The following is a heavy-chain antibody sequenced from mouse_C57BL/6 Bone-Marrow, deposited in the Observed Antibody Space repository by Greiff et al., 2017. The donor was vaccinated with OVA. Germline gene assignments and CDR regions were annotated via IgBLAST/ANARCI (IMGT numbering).Heavy chain of an antibody. CDR3: ARGSSGYRFAY. V-gene: IGHV1-52*01. D-gene: IGHD3-2*02. CDR2: IDPSDSET. CDR1: GYTFTSYW. J-gene: IGHJ3*01. Sequence: QVQLQQPGAELVRPGSSVKLSCKASGYTFTSYWMHWVKQRPIQGLEWIGNIDPSDSETHYNQKFKDKATLTVDKSSSTAYMQLSSLTSEDSAVYYCARGSSGYRFAYWGQGTLVTVSA.